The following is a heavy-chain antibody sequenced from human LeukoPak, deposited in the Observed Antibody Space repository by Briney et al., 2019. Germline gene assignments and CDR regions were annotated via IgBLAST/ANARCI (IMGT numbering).Heavy chain of an antibody. CDR2: INNSGST. D-gene: IGHD2-2*01. CDR1: GGSFSSYY. Sequence: SETLSLTCAASGGSFSSYYWSWIRQPPGKGLEWIGEINNSGSTNYNPSLKSRVTISVDTSKNQFSLKLSSVTAADAAVFYCARRRSTICYDYWGQGPLVTVSS. CDR3: ARRRSTICYDY. V-gene: IGHV4-34*01. J-gene: IGHJ4*02.